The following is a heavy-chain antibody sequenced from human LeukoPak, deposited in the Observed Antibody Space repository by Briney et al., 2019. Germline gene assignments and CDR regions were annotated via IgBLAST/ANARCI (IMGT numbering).Heavy chain of an antibody. J-gene: IGHJ6*04. V-gene: IGHV3-33*01. CDR2: IWYDGSNK. CDR1: GFTFSSYG. CDR3: AREVGAWGYYYYYGMDV. D-gene: IGHD1-26*01. Sequence: PGRSLRLSCAASGFTFSSYGMHWVRQAPGKGLEWVAVIWYDGSNKYYADSVKGRFTISRDNSKNTLYLQMNSLRAEDTAVYYCAREVGAWGYYYYYGMDVWGKGTTVTVSS.